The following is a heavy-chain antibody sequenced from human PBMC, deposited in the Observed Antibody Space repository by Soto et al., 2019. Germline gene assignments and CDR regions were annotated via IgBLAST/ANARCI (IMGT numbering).Heavy chain of an antibody. Sequence: SVKVSCKASGGTFSSYTISWVRQAPGLGLEWMGRIIPILGIANYAQKFQGRVTITADKSTSTAYMELSSLRSEDTAVYYCARLYCSSTSCYDHNWFDPWGQGTLVTVSS. J-gene: IGHJ5*02. D-gene: IGHD2-2*01. V-gene: IGHV1-69*02. CDR1: GGTFSSYT. CDR3: ARLYCSSTSCYDHNWFDP. CDR2: IIPILGIA.